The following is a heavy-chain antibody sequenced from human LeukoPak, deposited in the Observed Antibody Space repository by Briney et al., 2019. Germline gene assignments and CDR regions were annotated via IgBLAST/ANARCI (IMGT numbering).Heavy chain of an antibody. CDR2: IYYSGST. CDR3: ARGLKGDCSGGSCYPHFDY. D-gene: IGHD2-15*01. CDR1: GVSISSGGYY. J-gene: IGHJ4*02. Sequence: KPSETLSLTCTVSGVSISSGGYYWRWIRQHPGKGLEWIVYIYYSGSTYYNPSLKSRVTISVDTSKNQFSLKLSSVTAADTAVYYCARGLKGDCSGGSCYPHFDYWGQGTLVTVSS. V-gene: IGHV4-31*03.